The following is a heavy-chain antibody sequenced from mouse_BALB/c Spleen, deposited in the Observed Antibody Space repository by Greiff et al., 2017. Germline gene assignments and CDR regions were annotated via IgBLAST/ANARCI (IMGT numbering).Heavy chain of an antibody. CDR2: IDPETGGT. J-gene: IGHJ3*01. CDR3: ATSSMITTTAWFAY. D-gene: IGHD2-4*01. V-gene: IGHV1-15*01. CDR1: GYTFTDYE. Sequence: VQLQQSGAELVRPGASVTLSCKASGYTFTDYEMHWVKQTPVHGLEWIGAIDPETGGTAYNQKFKGKATLTADKSSSTAYMELKSLTSEDSAVYYCATSSMITTTAWFAYWGQGTLVTVSA.